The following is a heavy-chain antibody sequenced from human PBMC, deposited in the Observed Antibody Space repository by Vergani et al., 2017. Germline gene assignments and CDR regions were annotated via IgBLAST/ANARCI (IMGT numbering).Heavy chain of an antibody. CDR3: ARAAYFYDSSVYYSVIDY. Sequence: EVQLVESGGGLVQPGGSLRLSCAASGFTFSSYGMNWVRQAPGKGLEWVSYISSSRSTIYYVDSEKGRFTISRDNAKNSLYLQMNSLRAEDTAVYYCARAAYFYDSSVYYSVIDYWGQGTLVTVSS. V-gene: IGHV3-48*01. J-gene: IGHJ4*02. CDR2: ISSSRSTI. D-gene: IGHD3-22*01. CDR1: GFTFSSYG.